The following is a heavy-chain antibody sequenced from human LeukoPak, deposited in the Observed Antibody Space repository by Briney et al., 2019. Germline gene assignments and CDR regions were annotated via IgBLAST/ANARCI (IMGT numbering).Heavy chain of an antibody. CDR1: GFTVSNNY. J-gene: IGHJ4*02. D-gene: IGHD2-15*01. V-gene: IGHV3-53*01. CDR3: VRVSLLTPYYFDY. CDR2: ICRGGST. Sequence: PGGSLRLSCAASGFTVSNNYMSWVRQAPGKGLEWVSIICRGGSTFYADSVKGRFTISRDISKNTLYLQMNSLRAEDTAVYYCVRVSLLTPYYFDYWGQGTLVTVSS.